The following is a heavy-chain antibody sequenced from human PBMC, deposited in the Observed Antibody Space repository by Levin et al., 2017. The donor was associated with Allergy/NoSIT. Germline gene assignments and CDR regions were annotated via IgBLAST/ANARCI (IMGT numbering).Heavy chain of an antibody. CDR3: ARKDYDILTGWGYYFDY. D-gene: IGHD3-9*01. CDR1: GFTVSSNY. J-gene: IGHJ4*02. Sequence: ASVKVSCAASGFTVSSNYMSWVRQAPGKGLEWVSVIYSGGTTYYADSVKGRFTISRDNSKNTLYLQMNSLRAEDTAVYYCARKDYDILTGWGYYFDYWGQGTLVTVSS. V-gene: IGHV3-66*01. CDR2: IYSGGTT.